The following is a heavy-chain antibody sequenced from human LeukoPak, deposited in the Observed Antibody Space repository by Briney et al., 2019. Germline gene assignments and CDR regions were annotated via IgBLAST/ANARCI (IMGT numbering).Heavy chain of an antibody. D-gene: IGHD1-26*01. J-gene: IGHJ3*02. CDR2: INPNSGGT. Sequence: GASVKVSCKASGYNFTGYYIYWVRQAPGQGLEWLRWINPNSGGTNYAQNFQGRVTMTRDTSISTAYMELSRLTSDDTAVHYCARKKGATNAFDIWGQGTMVTVSS. CDR3: ARKKGATNAFDI. V-gene: IGHV1-2*02. CDR1: GYNFTGYY.